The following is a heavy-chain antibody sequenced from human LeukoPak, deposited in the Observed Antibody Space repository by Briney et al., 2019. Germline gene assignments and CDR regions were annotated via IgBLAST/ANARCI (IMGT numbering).Heavy chain of an antibody. CDR3: ARAAYNWN. CDR1: GFTIRDYV. CDR2: IDPSGTTL. J-gene: IGHJ4*02. V-gene: IGHV3-11*01. D-gene: IGHD1-20*01. Sequence: GGSLRLSCAASGFTIRDYVMSWVRQAPGKGLEWVSYIDPSGTTLYYADSVKGRFTVSRDNGKNSLSLQLRSLRAEDTAVYYCARAAYNWNWGQGTLVTVSS.